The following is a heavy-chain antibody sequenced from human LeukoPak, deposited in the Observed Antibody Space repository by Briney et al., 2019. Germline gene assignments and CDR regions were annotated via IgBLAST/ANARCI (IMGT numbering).Heavy chain of an antibody. CDR2: ISYDGSNK. V-gene: IGHV3-30*04. CDR3: ARGDGYKHIDY. D-gene: IGHD5-24*01. Sequence: PGGSLRLSCAASGFTFSSYAMHWVRQAPGKGLEWVAVISYDGSNKYYADSVKGRFTISRDNSKNTLYLQMNSLRAEDTALYYCARGDGYKHIDYWGQGTLVTVSS. CDR1: GFTFSSYA. J-gene: IGHJ4*02.